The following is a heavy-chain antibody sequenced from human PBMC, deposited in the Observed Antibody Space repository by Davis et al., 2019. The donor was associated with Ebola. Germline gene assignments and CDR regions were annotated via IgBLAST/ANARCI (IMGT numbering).Heavy chain of an antibody. CDR1: GGSISSYY. J-gene: IGHJ5*02. CDR2: IYYSGST. V-gene: IGHV4-59*01. Sequence: MPGGSLRLSCTVSGGSISSYYWSWIRQPPGKVLAWLGYIYYSGSTNYNPSLKSRVTISVDTAKNQFSLKLSSVTAADTAVYYCARSGGVDSSGYYYRHYWFDPWGQGTLVTVSS. CDR3: ARSGGVDSSGYYYRHYWFDP. D-gene: IGHD3-22*01.